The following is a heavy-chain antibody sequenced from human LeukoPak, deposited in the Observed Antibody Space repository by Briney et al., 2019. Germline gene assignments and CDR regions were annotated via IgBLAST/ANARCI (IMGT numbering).Heavy chain of an antibody. J-gene: IGHJ6*02. CDR3: AREYCSSTSCYDYYGMDV. CDR1: GFTVSSNY. Sequence: GGSLRLSCAASGFTVSSNYMSWVRQAPGKGLEWVSLIYSGGSTYYADSVKGRFTISRDNSKNTLYLQMNSLRAEDTAVYYCAREYCSSTSCYDYYGMDVWGQGTTVTVSS. D-gene: IGHD2-2*01. CDR2: IYSGGST. V-gene: IGHV3-53*05.